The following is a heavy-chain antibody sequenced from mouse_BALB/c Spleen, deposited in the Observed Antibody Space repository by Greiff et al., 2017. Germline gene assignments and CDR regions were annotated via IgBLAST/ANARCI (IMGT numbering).Heavy chain of an antibody. J-gene: IGHJ1*01. V-gene: IGHV14-3*02. CDR3: AKATDWYFDV. CDR2: IDPANGNT. CDR1: GFNIKDTY. D-gene: IGHD3-2*02. Sequence: EVQLQESGAELVKPGASVKLSCTASGFNIKDTYMHWVKQRPEQGLEWIGRIDPANGNTKYDPKFQGKATITADTSSNTAYLQLSSLTSEDTAVYYCAKATDWYFDVWGAGTTVTVSS.